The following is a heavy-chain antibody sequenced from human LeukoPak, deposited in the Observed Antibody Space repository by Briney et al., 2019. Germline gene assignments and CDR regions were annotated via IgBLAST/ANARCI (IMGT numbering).Heavy chain of an antibody. CDR2: ISSSSSTI. D-gene: IGHD4-23*01. J-gene: IGHJ3*02. V-gene: IGHV3-48*04. CDR1: GFTFSSYS. Sequence: PGGSLTLSYAASGFTFSSYSMNWVRQAPGKGLDWVSYISSSSSTIYYADSVKGRFTISRDNAKNSLYLQMNSLRVEDTALYYCARVRSVGGNPHAFNIWGQGTMVTVSS. CDR3: ARVRSVGGNPHAFNI.